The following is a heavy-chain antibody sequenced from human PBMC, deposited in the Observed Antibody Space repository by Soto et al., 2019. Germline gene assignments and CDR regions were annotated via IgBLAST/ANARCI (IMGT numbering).Heavy chain of an antibody. CDR2: INPNSGGT. CDR3: ARDCEMATIGYYYYGMDV. J-gene: IGHJ6*02. Sequence: ASVKVSCKASGYTFTGYYMHWVRQAPGQGLEWMGWINPNSGGTNYAQKFQGWVTMTRDTSISTAYMELSRLRSDDTAVYYCARDCEMATIGYYYYGMDVWGQGTTVTVSS. CDR1: GYTFTGYY. D-gene: IGHD5-12*01. V-gene: IGHV1-2*04.